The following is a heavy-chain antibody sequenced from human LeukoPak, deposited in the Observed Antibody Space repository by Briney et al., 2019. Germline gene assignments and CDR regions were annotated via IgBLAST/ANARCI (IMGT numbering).Heavy chain of an antibody. V-gene: IGHV4-31*03. Sequence: SETLSLTCTVSGGSITSGGYYWNWVRQSPGKGLEWIGFLSYSGRTNYNPSLKSRLSMSVDTSKNQFSLRLNSVTAADTAVYYCARKNDYGASYYIDIWGKGTAVTVSS. CDR2: LSYSGRT. CDR3: ARKNDYGASYYIDI. J-gene: IGHJ6*03. CDR1: GGSITSGGYY. D-gene: IGHD4-17*01.